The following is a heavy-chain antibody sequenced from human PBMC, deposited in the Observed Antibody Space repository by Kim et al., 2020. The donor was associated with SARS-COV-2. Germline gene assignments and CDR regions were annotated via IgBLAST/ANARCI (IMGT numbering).Heavy chain of an antibody. J-gene: IGHJ4*02. Sequence: TNSNPSLKSRVTISVDKSKNQFSLKLSSVTAADTAVYYCARGGSSSSADYWGQGTLVTVSS. CDR3: ARGGSSSSADY. CDR2: T. V-gene: IGHV4-4*02. D-gene: IGHD6-6*01.